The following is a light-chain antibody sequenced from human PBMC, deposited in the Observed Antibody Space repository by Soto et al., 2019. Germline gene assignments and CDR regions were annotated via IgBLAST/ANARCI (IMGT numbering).Light chain of an antibody. CDR2: NNN. J-gene: IGLJ1*01. CDR3: QSYDSSLSGYV. CDR1: SSNIGAGYD. Sequence: QAVVTQPPSVSAAPGQRVTISCTGSSSNIGAGYDVHWYRQLPGTAPKLLIYNNNIRPPGVPDRFSGSKSGTSASLAITGLQAEDEADYYCQSYDSSLSGYVFGTGTKLTVL. V-gene: IGLV1-40*01.